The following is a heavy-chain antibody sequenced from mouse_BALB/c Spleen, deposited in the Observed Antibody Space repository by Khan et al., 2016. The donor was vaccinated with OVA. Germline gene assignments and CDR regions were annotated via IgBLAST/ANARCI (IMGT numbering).Heavy chain of an antibody. CDR2: IDPANDNS. D-gene: IGHD4-1*01. CDR1: GFNIKDTH. CDR3: APPGPGDYFDY. Sequence: VQLKESGAELVKPGASVKLSCTASGFNIKDTHMHWVKQRPEQGLEWIGRIDPANDNSKYDPRFQGKATITADTSSNKAYLQLSSLKSEDTAVFYCAPPGPGDYFDYGG. J-gene: IGHJ2*01. V-gene: IGHV14-3*02.